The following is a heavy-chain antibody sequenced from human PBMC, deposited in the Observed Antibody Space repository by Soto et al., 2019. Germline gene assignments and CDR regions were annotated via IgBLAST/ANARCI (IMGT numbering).Heavy chain of an antibody. Sequence: EVHLLESGGGLVQPGGSLKLSCAASGFTFSSYGMTWVRQAPGKGLEWVSAISGSGGNTYYADSVRGRFTISRDNSKNPLSLQMDTLRADDTAVYYCATHVFCGGDGCYWHIDFWGQGTLVSVSS. D-gene: IGHD2-15*01. CDR1: GFTFSSYG. V-gene: IGHV3-23*01. J-gene: IGHJ4*02. CDR2: ISGSGGNT. CDR3: ATHVFCGGDGCYWHIDF.